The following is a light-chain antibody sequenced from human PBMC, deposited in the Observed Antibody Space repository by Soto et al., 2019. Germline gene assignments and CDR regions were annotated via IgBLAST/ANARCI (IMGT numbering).Light chain of an antibody. CDR1: SSTIGSNT. Sequence: QYVLTQPPSASGTPGQRVTISCSGSSSTIGSNTVNWYQQLPGTAPKLLIYSNNQRPSGVPDRVSGSKSGTSASLAISGLQAEDEADYYCAAWDDSLNGSYVFGTGTKLTVL. CDR3: AAWDDSLNGSYV. CDR2: SNN. J-gene: IGLJ1*01. V-gene: IGLV1-44*01.